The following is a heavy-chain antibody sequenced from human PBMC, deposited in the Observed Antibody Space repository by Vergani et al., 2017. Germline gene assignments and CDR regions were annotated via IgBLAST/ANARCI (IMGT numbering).Heavy chain of an antibody. Sequence: QVQLVQSGAEVGKPGASVKISCKASGYTFTAYYIHWVRQAPEQGLEWVGVISPDGFSTFYAQKFQGRVTITRDTSTSTVYVEVTSLRSDDTAVYYCAREPAPGYGPDYWGQGTLVTVSS. CDR1: GYTFTAYY. J-gene: IGHJ4*02. D-gene: IGHD5-18*01. CDR3: AREPAPGYGPDY. V-gene: IGHV1-46*03. CDR2: ISPDGFST.